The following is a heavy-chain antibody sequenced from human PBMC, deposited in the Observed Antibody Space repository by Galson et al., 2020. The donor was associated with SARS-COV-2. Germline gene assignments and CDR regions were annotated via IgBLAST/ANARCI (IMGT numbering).Heavy chain of an antibody. D-gene: IGHD4-4*01. J-gene: IGHJ3*02. CDR2: ISAYNGNT. Sequence: ASVKVSCKASGYTFTSYGISWVRQAPGQVLEWMGWISAYNGNTNYAQKLQGRVTMTTDTSTSTAYMELRSLRSDDTAVYYCARLTVTTPGGWVGRVDLSAFDIWGQGTMVTVSS. CDR3: ARLTVTTPGGWVGRVDLSAFDI. CDR1: GYTFTSYG. V-gene: IGHV1-18*04.